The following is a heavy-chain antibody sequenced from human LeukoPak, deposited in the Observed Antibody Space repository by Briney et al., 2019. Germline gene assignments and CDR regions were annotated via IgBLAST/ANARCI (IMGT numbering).Heavy chain of an antibody. D-gene: IGHD4-23*01. Sequence: PGRSLRLSCAASGFTFSSYGMHWVRQAPGKGLEWVAVIWYDGSNKYYADSVKGRFTISRDNSKNTLYLQMNSLRAEDTAVYYCAKDSSPRYGGKGPPDYWGQGTLVTVSS. CDR1: GFTFSSYG. V-gene: IGHV3-33*06. J-gene: IGHJ4*02. CDR3: AKDSSPRYGGKGPPDY. CDR2: IWYDGSNK.